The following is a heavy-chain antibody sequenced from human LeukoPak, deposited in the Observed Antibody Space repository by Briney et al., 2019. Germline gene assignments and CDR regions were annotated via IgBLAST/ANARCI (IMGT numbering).Heavy chain of an antibody. CDR3: ARQYFCSGSYYNWFDP. Sequence: SETLSLTCTVSGGSISSGSYYWGWIRQPPGKGLEWIGSIYYSGNTYFNPSLKSRVAMSLDTSKNLLSLKLSSVTAADTAVYYCARQYFCSGSYYNWFDPWGQGTLVTVSS. CDR2: IYYSGNT. V-gene: IGHV4-39*01. D-gene: IGHD3-10*01. CDR1: GGSISSGSYY. J-gene: IGHJ5*02.